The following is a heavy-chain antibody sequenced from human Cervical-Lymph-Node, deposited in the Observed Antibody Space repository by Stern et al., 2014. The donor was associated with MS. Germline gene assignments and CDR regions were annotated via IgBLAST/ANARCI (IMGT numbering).Heavy chain of an antibody. V-gene: IGHV4-4*07. CDR1: GGSLSNHY. J-gene: IGHJ4*02. CDR3: ARVNTLIGRFLDH. CDR2: IYHNGSP. D-gene: IGHD3-22*01. Sequence: QLQLQESGPGLVKPSETLSLTCTVSGGSLSNHYWSWVRQPAGKGLEWIGRIYHNGSPYYNPSLKSRLPMSVDTSKNQFSLMLSSVTAADAAIYYCARVNTLIGRFLDHWGRGTLVTVSS.